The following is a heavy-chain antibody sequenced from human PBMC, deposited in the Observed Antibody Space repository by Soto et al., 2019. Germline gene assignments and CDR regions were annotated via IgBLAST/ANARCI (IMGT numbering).Heavy chain of an antibody. V-gene: IGHV4-39*01. CDR1: GGSVTNSSYY. Sequence: ASETLSLTCTVSGGSVTNSSYYWGWIRQSPGKGLEWIGSVYYRGRSYSKSSVKSRGTISVDTSKNRCSLSLNSVTASDTAVYFCVSQRTTVPTQAYFDYWGPGALVTVSS. CDR2: VYYRGRS. J-gene: IGHJ4*02. CDR3: VSQRTTVPTQAYFDY. D-gene: IGHD4-17*01.